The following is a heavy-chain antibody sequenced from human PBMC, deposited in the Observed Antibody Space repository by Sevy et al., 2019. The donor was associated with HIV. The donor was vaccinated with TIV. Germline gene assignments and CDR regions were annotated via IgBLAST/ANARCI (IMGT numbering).Heavy chain of an antibody. CDR1: EFTFSDYV. D-gene: IGHD2-15*01. J-gene: IGHJ5*02. V-gene: IGHV3-30*09. CDR3: VKEGAPHRNVRYCLGENCLCKWFDM. Sequence: GGSLRLSCTASEFTFSDYVMHWVRQTPGKGLEWVAIISHDGMNEDYAESVKGRFAISRDNSRNTLYLHMNRLRPDDTAVYFIVKEGAPHRNVRYCLGENCLCKWFDMWGQGVLVTVSS. CDR2: ISHDGMNE.